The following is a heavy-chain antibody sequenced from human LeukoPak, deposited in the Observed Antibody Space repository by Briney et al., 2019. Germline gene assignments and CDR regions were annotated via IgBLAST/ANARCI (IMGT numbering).Heavy chain of an antibody. J-gene: IGHJ1*01. CDR3: ARDAPDGTHQYFQH. CDR2: IIPIFGTA. D-gene: IGHD1-1*01. Sequence: SVKVSCKASGYTFTSYAISWVRQAPGQGLEWMGGIIPIFGTANYAQKFQGRVTITADESTSTAYMELSSLRSEDTAVYYCARDAPDGTHQYFQHWGQGTLVTVSS. CDR1: GYTFTSYA. V-gene: IGHV1-69*13.